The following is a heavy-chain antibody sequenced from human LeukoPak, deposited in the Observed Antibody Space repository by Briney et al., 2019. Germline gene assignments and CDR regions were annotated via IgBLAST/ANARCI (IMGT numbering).Heavy chain of an antibody. CDR1: GYTFTSYG. Sequence: ASVKVSCKVSGYTFTSYGITWVRQAPGQGLERMGWISGYRGSTNYAQKFQDRITMTTDTSTSTAYMELRSLRSDDTAVYYCAREEHLKGAFDIWGQGTMVTVSS. CDR2: ISGYRGST. D-gene: IGHD1-26*01. J-gene: IGHJ3*02. CDR3: AREEHLKGAFDI. V-gene: IGHV1-18*01.